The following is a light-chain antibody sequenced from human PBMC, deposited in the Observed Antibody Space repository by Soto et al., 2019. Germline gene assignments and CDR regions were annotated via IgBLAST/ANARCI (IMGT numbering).Light chain of an antibody. J-gene: IGLJ1*01. CDR3: SSHTSSSTRV. CDR2: EVS. Sequence: QSALTQPASVSGSPGQSITISCTGTSSDVGGYNYVSWYQQHPGKAPKLMIYEVSNRPSGVSIRFSGSKSGNTASLTISRLQAEDEADYYCSSHTSSSTRVFGTGTKVTVL. V-gene: IGLV2-14*01. CDR1: SSDVGGYNY.